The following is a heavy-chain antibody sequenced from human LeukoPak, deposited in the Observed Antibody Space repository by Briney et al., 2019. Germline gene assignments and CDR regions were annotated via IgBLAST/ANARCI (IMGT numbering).Heavy chain of an antibody. Sequence: GGSLRLSCAASGFTFSSYWMSWVRQAPGKGLEWVANIKQDGSEKYYVDSVKGRFTISRDNAKNSLYLQMNSLRAEDTAVYYCAGSETTVTTVYYYYYGRDVGGQGPTVTVSS. CDR2: IKQDGSEK. D-gene: IGHD4-17*01. CDR3: AGSETTVTTVYYYYYGRDV. CDR1: GFTFSSYW. J-gene: IGHJ6*02. V-gene: IGHV3-7*01.